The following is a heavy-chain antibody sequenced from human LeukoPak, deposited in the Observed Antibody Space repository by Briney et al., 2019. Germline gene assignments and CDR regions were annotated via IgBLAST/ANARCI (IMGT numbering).Heavy chain of an antibody. V-gene: IGHV3-23*01. J-gene: IGHJ4*02. D-gene: IGHD1-26*01. CDR2: IISSGAST. Sequence: GGSLRLSCAASGFTFSSFAMTWVRQAPGKGLEWVSAIISSGASTYYADSVKGRFTISRDNSKNTLYLQMNSLRAEDTAVYYCAKGRGSPYYFEYWGQGTLVTVSS. CDR1: GFTFSSFA. CDR3: AKGRGSPYYFEY.